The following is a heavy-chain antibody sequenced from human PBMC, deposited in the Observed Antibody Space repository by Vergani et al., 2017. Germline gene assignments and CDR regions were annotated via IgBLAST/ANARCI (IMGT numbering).Heavy chain of an antibody. CDR1: GYTFSNYY. CDR3: ARECYGILNGYRY. CDR2: INPSGGHT. J-gene: IGHJ4*02. V-gene: IGHV1-46*03. Sequence: QVQVVQSGAEVKKSGASVKVSCKTSGYTFSNYYMHWVRQAPGQGLEWMGIINPSGGHTNYAQKFQGRVTMTRDTSTSTVYMKLSSLRSEDTAIYYCARECYGILNGYRYWDQGTLVTVSA. D-gene: IGHD3-9*01.